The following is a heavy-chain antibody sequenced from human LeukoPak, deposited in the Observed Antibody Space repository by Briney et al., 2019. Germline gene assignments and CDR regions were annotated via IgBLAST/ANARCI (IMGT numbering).Heavy chain of an antibody. V-gene: IGHV4-39*01. CDR3: ARRHLVPAATFDP. Sequence: KPSETLSLTCTVSGGSISSSSYYWGWIRQPPGKGLEWIGSIYYSGSTYYNPSLKSRVTISVDTSKNQFSLKLSSVTAADTAVYYCARRHLVPAATFDPWGQGTLVTVPS. CDR1: GGSISSSSYY. D-gene: IGHD2-2*01. J-gene: IGHJ5*02. CDR2: IYYSGST.